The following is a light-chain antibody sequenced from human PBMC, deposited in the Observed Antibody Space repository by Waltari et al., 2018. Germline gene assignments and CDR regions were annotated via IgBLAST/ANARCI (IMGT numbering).Light chain of an antibody. Sequence: EIVLPQSPGTLSLSPGERATLFCRASQSVGNNYLAWDQHRPGQAPRLLTYGTSSGATGIPDRFGGSGSGTDFTLTISRLEPEDSAVYYCQQYGNLPYTFGQGTKLKIK. CDR2: GTS. V-gene: IGKV3-20*01. CDR3: QQYGNLPYT. CDR1: QSVGNNY. J-gene: IGKJ2*01.